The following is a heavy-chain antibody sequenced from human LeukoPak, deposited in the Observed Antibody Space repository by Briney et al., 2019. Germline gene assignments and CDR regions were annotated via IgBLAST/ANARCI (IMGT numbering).Heavy chain of an antibody. J-gene: IGHJ4*02. CDR3: AKGGNGYVDY. V-gene: IGHV1-18*04. Sequence: ASVKVSCKTSGYTFTNYAISWVRRAPGQGLEWMGWITAYNGNTNYAQKLQGRVTMTTDTSTRTAYMELRSLRSDDTAVYYCAKGGNGYVDYWGQGTLVTVSS. D-gene: IGHD3-16*01. CDR1: GYTFTNYA. CDR2: ITAYNGNT.